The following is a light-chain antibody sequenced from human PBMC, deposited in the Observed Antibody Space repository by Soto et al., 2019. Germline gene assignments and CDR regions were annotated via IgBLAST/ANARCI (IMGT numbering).Light chain of an antibody. CDR3: QQYNNWPRT. J-gene: IGKJ1*01. V-gene: IGKV3D-15*01. Sequence: EIEMTQSPATLSVSPGERATLSCRASQSVSSNLAWFQQKPSQAPRLLIYDVSSRATGIPDRFSGSGSGKEFTLTISSLQSEDFAVYYCQQYNNWPRTFGQGTKVEIK. CDR2: DVS. CDR1: QSVSSN.